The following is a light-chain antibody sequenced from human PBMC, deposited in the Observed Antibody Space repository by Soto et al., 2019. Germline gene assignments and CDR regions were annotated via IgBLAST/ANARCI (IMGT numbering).Light chain of an antibody. V-gene: IGKV3-15*01. CDR1: QSVSSD. J-gene: IGKJ2*01. CDR2: AAS. CDR3: QQYSDWLPYT. Sequence: EIVLTQSPATLSVSPGERVTLSCRASQSVSSDLAWYQQKPGRAPRLLIYAASTRATGVPERFSGSGSGTEFTLTISSPQSEDFAVYFCQQYSDWLPYTFGQGTKLDIK.